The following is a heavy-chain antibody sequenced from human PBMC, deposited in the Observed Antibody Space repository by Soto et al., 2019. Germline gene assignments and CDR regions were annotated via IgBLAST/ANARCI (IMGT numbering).Heavy chain of an antibody. CDR2: IIPIFGTA. V-gene: IGHV1-69*13. Sequence: ASVKVSCKASGGTFSSYAISWVRQAPGQGLEWMGGIIPIFGTATYAQKFQGRVTITADESTSTAYMELSSLRSEVTAVYYCARDDFWSRNGPYYFEYWGQGTLVT. CDR3: ARDDFWSRNGPYYFEY. CDR1: GGTFSSYA. J-gene: IGHJ4*02. D-gene: IGHD3-3*01.